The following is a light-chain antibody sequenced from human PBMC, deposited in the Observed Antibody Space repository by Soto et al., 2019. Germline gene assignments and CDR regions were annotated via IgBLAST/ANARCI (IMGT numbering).Light chain of an antibody. V-gene: IGKV1-39*01. Sequence: DIQMTQSPSSLSASVGDRVTITCRASQSISSYLNWYQQKPGKAPKLLIYAASTLQSGVPSRFSGSGSGTDFTLTISCLQSEDFATYYCQQYYSYPLTFGGGNKGDIK. CDR2: AAS. CDR1: QSISSY. J-gene: IGKJ4*01. CDR3: QQYYSYPLT.